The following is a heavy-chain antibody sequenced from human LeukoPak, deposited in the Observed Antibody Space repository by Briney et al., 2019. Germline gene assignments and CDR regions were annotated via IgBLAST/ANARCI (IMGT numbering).Heavy chain of an antibody. CDR2: IYNSGST. CDR1: GGSISRGSYY. CDR3: ARQTFGDLYFDS. D-gene: IGHD3-10*01. V-gene: IGHV4-61*02. J-gene: IGHJ4*02. Sequence: SETLSLTCIVSGGSISRGSYYWNWIRQPAGKGLEWMGRIYNSGSTNYSPSLKSRVTISTDMSKNQLSLQLSSVTAADTAVYYCARQTFGDLYFDSWGQGTLVTVSS.